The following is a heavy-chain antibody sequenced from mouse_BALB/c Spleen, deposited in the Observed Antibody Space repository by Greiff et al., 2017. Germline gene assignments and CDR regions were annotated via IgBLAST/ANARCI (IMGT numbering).Heavy chain of an antibody. Sequence: EVMLVESGGGLVQPGGSLKLSCAASGFTFSSYTMSWVRQTPEKRLEWVAYISNGGGSTYYPDTVKGRFTISRDNAKNTLYLQMSSLKSEDTAMYYCARHKKYGNYDAMDYWGQGTSVTVSS. CDR2: ISNGGGST. CDR1: GFTFSSYT. D-gene: IGHD2-10*02. CDR3: ARHKKYGNYDAMDY. J-gene: IGHJ4*01. V-gene: IGHV5-12-2*01.